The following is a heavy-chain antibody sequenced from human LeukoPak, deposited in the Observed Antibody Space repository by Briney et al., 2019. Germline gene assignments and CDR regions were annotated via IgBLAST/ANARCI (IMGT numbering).Heavy chain of an antibody. J-gene: IGHJ6*02. D-gene: IGHD4-17*01. CDR1: GGSISSYY. CDR2: IYYSGST. CDR3: ARYALSYGAYGMDV. Sequence: PSETLSLTCTVSGGSISSYYWSWIRQPPGKGLEWIGYIYYSGSTNYNPSLKSRVSISVDTSKNQFSLKLSSVTAADTAVYYCARYALSYGAYGMDVWGQGTRSPSP. V-gene: IGHV4-59*08.